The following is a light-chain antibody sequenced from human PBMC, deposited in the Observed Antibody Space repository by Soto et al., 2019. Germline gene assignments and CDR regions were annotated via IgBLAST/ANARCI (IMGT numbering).Light chain of an antibody. CDR1: QTVSSNY. J-gene: IGKJ3*01. V-gene: IGKV3-20*01. Sequence: EIVLTQSPGSLSSSPGERATLSCRASQTVSSNYLAWYQQKPGQAPRLLIYAASSRATGIPDRFSGSGSGTDFTLTISRLEPEDFAVYYCQHYGTALLTFGPGTKVDIE. CDR2: AAS. CDR3: QHYGTALLT.